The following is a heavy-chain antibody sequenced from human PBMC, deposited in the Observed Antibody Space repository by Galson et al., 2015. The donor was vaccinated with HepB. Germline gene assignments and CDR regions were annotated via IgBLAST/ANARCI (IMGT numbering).Heavy chain of an antibody. J-gene: IGHJ4*02. CDR1: GYTFTSYA. Sequence: QSGAEVKKPGESLRISCKASGYTFTSYAMNWVRQAPGQGLEWMGWINTNTGNPTYAQGFTGRFVFSLDTSVSTAYLQISSLKAEDTAVYYCARSVLTGYSYYFDYWGQGTLVTVSS. V-gene: IGHV7-4-1*02. CDR2: INTNTGNP. D-gene: IGHD3-9*01. CDR3: ARSVLTGYSYYFDY.